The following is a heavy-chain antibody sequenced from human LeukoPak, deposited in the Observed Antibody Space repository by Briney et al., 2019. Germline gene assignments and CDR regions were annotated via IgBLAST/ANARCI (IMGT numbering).Heavy chain of an antibody. V-gene: IGHV3-7*01. CDR1: GFTFSSYW. CDR2: IKQDGSEK. J-gene: IGHJ6*02. Sequence: GGSLRLSCAASGFTFSSYWMSWVRQAPGKGLEWVANIKQDGSEKYYVDSVKGRFTISRDNAKNSLYLQMNSLRAEDTAVYYCARERSGIAEYYGMDVWGQGTTVTVSS. D-gene: IGHD6-13*01. CDR3: ARERSGIAEYYGMDV.